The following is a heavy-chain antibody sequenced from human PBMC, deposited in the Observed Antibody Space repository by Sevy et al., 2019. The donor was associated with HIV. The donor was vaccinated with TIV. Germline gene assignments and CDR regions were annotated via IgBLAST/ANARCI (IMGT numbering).Heavy chain of an antibody. CDR1: GYTFTDYF. CDR2: INPNSGDT. Sequence: ASVKVSCKASGYTFTDYFMHWVRQAPGQGLEWMAWINPNSGDTKYAQKFQGRVTVTRDTSIRKAYMGLSRLGVDDTAVYYCASPGGYRYGSLLDNWGQGTLVTVSS. D-gene: IGHD5-18*01. V-gene: IGHV1-2*02. CDR3: ASPGGYRYGSLLDN. J-gene: IGHJ4*02.